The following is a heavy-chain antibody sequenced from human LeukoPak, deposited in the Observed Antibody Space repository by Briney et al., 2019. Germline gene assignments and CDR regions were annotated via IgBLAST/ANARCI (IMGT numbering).Heavy chain of an antibody. D-gene: IGHD3-22*01. V-gene: IGHV3-23*01. CDR3: AKDRPNYYGSNGHYYRRDGDY. CDR1: GFTFSIYA. J-gene: IGHJ4*02. Sequence: GGSLRLSRAASGFTFSIYAMSWVRQAPGKGLQWVSSITSSGDGTDYADSVKGRFTISRDNSENMLYLQMNSLRVEDTAVYFCAKDRPNYYGSNGHYYRRDGDYWGQRTLVTVSS. CDR2: ITSSGDGT.